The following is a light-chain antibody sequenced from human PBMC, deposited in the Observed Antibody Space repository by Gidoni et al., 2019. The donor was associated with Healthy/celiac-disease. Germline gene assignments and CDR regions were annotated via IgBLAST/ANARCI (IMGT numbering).Light chain of an antibody. V-gene: IGLV3-19*01. CDR3: NSRDSSGVV. J-gene: IGLJ2*01. Sequence: SSELTQDSAVSVASGQTVRITCQGDSLRSYYASWYQQKPGQAPVLVIYGKNNRPSGIPDRFSGSSSGNTASLTITGAQAEDEADYYCNSRDSSGVVFGGGTKLTVL. CDR2: GKN. CDR1: SLRSYY.